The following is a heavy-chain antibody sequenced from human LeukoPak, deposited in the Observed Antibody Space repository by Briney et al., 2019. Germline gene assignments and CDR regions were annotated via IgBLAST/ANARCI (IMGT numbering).Heavy chain of an antibody. D-gene: IGHD3-3*01. CDR2: IYHSGST. V-gene: IGHV4-38-2*01. CDR1: GFTFSSYV. Sequence: GSLRLSCAASGFTFSSYVMSWVRQAPGKGLEWIGSIYHSGSTYYNPSLKSRVTISVDTSKNQFSLKLSSVTAADTAVYYCARRKDFWSGYYSWGQGTLVTVSS. CDR3: ARRKDFWSGYYS. J-gene: IGHJ5*02.